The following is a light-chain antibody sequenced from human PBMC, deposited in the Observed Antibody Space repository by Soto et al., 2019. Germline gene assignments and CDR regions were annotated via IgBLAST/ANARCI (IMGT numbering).Light chain of an antibody. Sequence: QPASVSGSPGQSITISCTGTSSDVGGYNYVSWYQHHPGKAPKLMIYEVSNRPSGVSNRFSGSKSGNTASLTISGLQAEDEADYYCSSYTGSSTPVFGGGTQLTVL. CDR3: SSYTGSSTPV. J-gene: IGLJ3*02. V-gene: IGLV2-14*01. CDR1: SSDVGGYNY. CDR2: EVS.